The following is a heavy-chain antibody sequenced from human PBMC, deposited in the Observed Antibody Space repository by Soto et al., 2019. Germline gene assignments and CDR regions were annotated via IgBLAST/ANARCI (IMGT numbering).Heavy chain of an antibody. CDR1: GASMTTGGFS. CDR2: VYHRTST. V-gene: IGHV4-30-2*01. D-gene: IGHD3-16*01. CDR3: TRGSDASFSLYCFAL. Sequence: SETLSLTCTVSGASMTTGGFSWTWVRQPPGGGLEGIVHVYHRTSTQYNPSLKGRVSISVDTSRSLFSLSLTSLTAAAAAVYFCTRGSDASFSLYCFALCGQGTPVPVSS. J-gene: IGHJ5*02.